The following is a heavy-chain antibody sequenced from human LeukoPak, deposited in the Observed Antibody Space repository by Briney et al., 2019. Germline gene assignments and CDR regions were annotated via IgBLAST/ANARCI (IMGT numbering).Heavy chain of an antibody. CDR1: GGSISSYY. CDR2: IYTSGST. Sequence: SETLSLTCTVSGGSISSYYWSWIRQPAGKGLEWIGRIYTSGSTNYNPSLKSRVTMSVDRSKNQFSLKLSSVTAADTAVYYCARMGRSMQQLDYWGQGTLVTVSS. CDR3: ARMGRSMQQLDY. J-gene: IGHJ4*02. D-gene: IGHD6-13*01. V-gene: IGHV4-4*07.